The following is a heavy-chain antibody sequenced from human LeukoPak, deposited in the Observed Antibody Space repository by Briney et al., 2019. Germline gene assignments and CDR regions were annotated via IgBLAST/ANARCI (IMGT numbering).Heavy chain of an antibody. V-gene: IGHV3-7*03. D-gene: IGHD2-2*03. Sequence: GGSLRLSCVPSGFTFSSYWMSWVRQAPGNGLEWVANIKQVGSEKYYVDSVKGRFTISRDNAKNSLYLQMNSLRAEDTAVYYCARDLGIVVVPAAPGYWGQGTLVTVSS. CDR2: IKQVGSEK. CDR1: GFTFSSYW. J-gene: IGHJ4*02. CDR3: ARDLGIVVVPAAPGY.